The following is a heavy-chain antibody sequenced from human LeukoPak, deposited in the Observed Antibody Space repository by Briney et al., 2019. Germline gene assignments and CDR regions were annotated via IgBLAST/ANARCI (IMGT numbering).Heavy chain of an antibody. CDR2: INTNTGNP. D-gene: IGHD6-19*01. V-gene: IGHV7-4-1*02. CDR3: ARVAEYSSGWYDPFDY. Sequence: ALVKVSCKASGYSFTSYAMNWVRQAPGQGLEWMGWINTNTGNPTYAQGFTGRCVFSLDTSVSTAYLQISSLKAEDTAVYSCARVAEYSSGWYDPFDYWGQGTLVTVSS. CDR1: GYSFTSYA. J-gene: IGHJ4*02.